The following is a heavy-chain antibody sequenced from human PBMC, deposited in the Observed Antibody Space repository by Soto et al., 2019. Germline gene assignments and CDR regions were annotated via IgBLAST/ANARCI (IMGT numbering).Heavy chain of an antibody. CDR3: AKDPRRYFDWLSRWFDP. CDR2: INNDGSAA. V-gene: IGHV3-74*01. Sequence: GGSLRLSCAASGFTFSSYWMHWVRQVPGKGLVWVSRINNDGSAATYADSVKGRFTISRDNAKNTVYLQMNSLRAEDTAVYYCAKDPRRYFDWLSRWFDPWGQGTLVTVSS. CDR1: GFTFSSYW. D-gene: IGHD3-9*01. J-gene: IGHJ5*02.